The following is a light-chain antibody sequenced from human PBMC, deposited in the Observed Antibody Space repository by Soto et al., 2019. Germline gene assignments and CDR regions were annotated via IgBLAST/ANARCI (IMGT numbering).Light chain of an antibody. J-gene: IGKJ2*01. Sequence: ETVMTQSPVTLSVSPGERATLSCRASQSVSSNLAWYQQKPGQAPRLLIYDASTGATGIPARFSGSGSGTEFTLTISSLQSEDFAVYYCQHYDNWPYTFGQGTKLEIK. CDR1: QSVSSN. CDR3: QHYDNWPYT. CDR2: DAS. V-gene: IGKV3-15*01.